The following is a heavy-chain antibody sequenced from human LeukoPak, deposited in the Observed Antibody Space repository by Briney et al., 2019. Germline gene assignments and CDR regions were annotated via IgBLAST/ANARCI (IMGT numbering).Heavy chain of an antibody. CDR3: ARGSSGPPSFDY. D-gene: IGHD3-22*01. J-gene: IGHJ4*02. Sequence: SETLSLTCTVSGGSISSYYWSWLRQPPGKGLEWIGYIYYSGSTNYNPSLKSRVTISVDTSKNQFSLKLSSVTAADTAVYYCARGSSGPPSFDYWGQGTLVTVSS. V-gene: IGHV4-59*01. CDR1: GGSISSYY. CDR2: IYYSGST.